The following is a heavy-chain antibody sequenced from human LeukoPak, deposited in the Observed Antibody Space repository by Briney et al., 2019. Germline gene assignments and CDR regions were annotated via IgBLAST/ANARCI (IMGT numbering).Heavy chain of an antibody. D-gene: IGHD5-18*01. Sequence: PGGSLRLSCAASGFTFSSYGMHWVRQAPGKGLEWVAFIRYDGSNKYYADSVKGRFTISRDNSKNTLYLQMNSLRAEDTAVYYCGGFTAKMRNDAFDIWGQGTMVTVSS. CDR1: GFTFSSYG. V-gene: IGHV3-30*02. CDR3: GGFTAKMRNDAFDI. J-gene: IGHJ3*02. CDR2: IRYDGSNK.